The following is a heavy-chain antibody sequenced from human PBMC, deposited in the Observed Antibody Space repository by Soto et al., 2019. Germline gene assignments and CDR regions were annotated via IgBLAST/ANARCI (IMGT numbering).Heavy chain of an antibody. D-gene: IGHD6-6*01. CDR3: ARDKGDSSFDP. CDR2: IYYSGST. J-gene: IGHJ5*02. CDR1: GGSISSYY. V-gene: IGHV4-59*01. Sequence: SETLSLTCTVSGGSISSYYWSWIRQPPGKGLEWIGYIYYSGSTNYNPSLKSRVTISVDTSKNRFSLKLSSVTAADTAVYYCARDKGDSSFDPWGQGTLVTVSS.